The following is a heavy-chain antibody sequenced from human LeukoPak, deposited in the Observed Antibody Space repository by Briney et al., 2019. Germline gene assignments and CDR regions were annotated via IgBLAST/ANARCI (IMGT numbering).Heavy chain of an antibody. CDR1: GGSVSSGSYY. CDR3: ARGADSSGYYSIFYFGY. CDR2: IYDSGST. D-gene: IGHD3-22*01. J-gene: IGHJ4*02. V-gene: IGHV4-61*01. Sequence: SETLSLTCTVSGGSVSSGSYYWSWIRQPPGKGLEWIGYIYDSGSTNYNPSLKSRVTISVDTSKNQFSLKLSSVTAADTAVYYCARGADSSGYYSIFYFGYWGQGTLVTVSS.